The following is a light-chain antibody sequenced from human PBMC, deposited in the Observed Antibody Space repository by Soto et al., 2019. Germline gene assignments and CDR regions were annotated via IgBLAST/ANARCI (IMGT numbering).Light chain of an antibody. J-gene: IGKJ5*01. CDR3: MQALQTVT. CDR2: LGS. CDR1: QSLLHSNGYNY. Sequence: IVVTQSPPCLALPPGGPASISCRPRQSLLHSNGYNYLDWYLQKPGQSPQLLIYLGSNRASGVPDRFSGSGSGTVFTLKISRVEAEDVGVYYCMQALQTVTFGQGTRLEIK. V-gene: IGKV2-28*01.